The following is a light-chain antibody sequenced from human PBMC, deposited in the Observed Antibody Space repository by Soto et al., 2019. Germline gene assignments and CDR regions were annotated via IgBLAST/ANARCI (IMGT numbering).Light chain of an antibody. CDR2: DAS. CDR1: QSVSSSY. V-gene: IGKV3D-20*01. J-gene: IGKJ2*01. CDR3: QQYGSAPYT. Sequence: EIVLTQSPATLSLSPGERATLSCGASQSVSSSYLAWYQQKPGLAPRRLSYDASSRASGIPDRLSGSGSVTGFPITISGLEPADFAVYYCQQYGSAPYTFGQGTKLEIK.